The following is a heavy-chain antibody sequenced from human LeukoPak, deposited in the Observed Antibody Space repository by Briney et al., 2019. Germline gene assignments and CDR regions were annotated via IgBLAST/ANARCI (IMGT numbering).Heavy chain of an antibody. V-gene: IGHV3-23*01. J-gene: IGHJ4*02. CDR2: ISGSGGRT. D-gene: IGHD4-17*01. CDR1: GFTYSSYA. Sequence: GGSLRLSCGASGFTYSSYAVSWVRQAPGKGLEWVSGISGSGGRTYYADSVKGRFTISRGNSKNTLYLQMNSLRAEDTATYYCAKDHGDYVFENWGQGTLVTVSS. CDR3: AKDHGDYVFEN.